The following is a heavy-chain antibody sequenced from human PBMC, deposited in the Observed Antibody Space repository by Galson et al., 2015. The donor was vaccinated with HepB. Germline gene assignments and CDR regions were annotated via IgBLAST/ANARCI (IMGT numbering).Heavy chain of an antibody. CDR3: ARLGGDYYDSSTYDPLYFDS. CDR1: DGSFSDYS. Sequence: ETLSLTCAVCDGSFSDYSLSWIRQPPGKGLEWIGEIYHSGSINYNPSLKSRVTISVDTSKNHFSLRLNSVTAADTALYYCARLGGDYYDSSTYDPLYFDSWGQGTRVIVSS. V-gene: IGHV4-34*01. D-gene: IGHD3-22*01. J-gene: IGHJ4*02. CDR2: IYHSGSI.